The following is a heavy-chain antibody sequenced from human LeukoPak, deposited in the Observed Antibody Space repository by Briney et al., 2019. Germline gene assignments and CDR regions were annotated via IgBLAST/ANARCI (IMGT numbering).Heavy chain of an antibody. D-gene: IGHD6-19*01. Sequence: GGSLRLSCAASGFSFSNAWMSWVRQAPGKGLEWVGRIKSKTDGGTTDYAAPVKGRFIISRDNSKNTLYLHMNSLRAEDTAVYYCAKDYSSGWPDAFDIWGQGTMVTVSS. CDR1: GFSFSNAW. CDR2: IKSKTDGGTT. V-gene: IGHV3-15*01. CDR3: AKDYSSGWPDAFDI. J-gene: IGHJ3*02.